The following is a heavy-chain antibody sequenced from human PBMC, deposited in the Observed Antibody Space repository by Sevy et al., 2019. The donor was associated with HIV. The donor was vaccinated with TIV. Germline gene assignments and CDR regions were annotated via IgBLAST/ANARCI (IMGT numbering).Heavy chain of an antibody. CDR2: ISYSGSST. J-gene: IGHJ4*02. Sequence: GGSLRLSCTASGFMFSSYEMNWVRQAPGKGLEWISYISYSGSSTYYSDSVKGRFTISRDTAKNSLYLQMNSLRAEDTAVYYCARDLPPSATTVAHFDCWGQRTLVTVSS. CDR3: ARDLPPSATTVAHFDC. D-gene: IGHD4-17*01. V-gene: IGHV3-48*03. CDR1: GFMFSSYE.